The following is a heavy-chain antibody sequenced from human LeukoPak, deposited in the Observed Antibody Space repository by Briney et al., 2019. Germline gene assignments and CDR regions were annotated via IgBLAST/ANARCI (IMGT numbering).Heavy chain of an antibody. J-gene: IGHJ6*01. CDR2: IYWNSGRT. Sequence: PGTSLRLSCVASGFTFHNHAMHWVRQGPEKGLEWVSGIYWNSGRTGYADSVRGRFTTFRDIAKNSVYLEMNSLRADDTALYYCTKDILPGGVDVWGQGTTVTVSS. CDR3: TKDILPGGVDV. V-gene: IGHV3-9*01. CDR1: GFTFHNHA.